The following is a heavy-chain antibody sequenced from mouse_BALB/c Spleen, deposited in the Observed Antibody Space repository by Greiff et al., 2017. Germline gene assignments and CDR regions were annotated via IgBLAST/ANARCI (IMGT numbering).Heavy chain of an antibody. CDR2: IYPGSGNT. CDR1: GYTFTDYY. V-gene: IGHV1-77*01. D-gene: IGHD2-1*01. J-gene: IGHJ2*01. CDR3: ARGGNLDY. Sequence: QVQLQQSGAELARPGASVKLSCKASGYTFTDYYINWVKQRTGQGLEWIGEIYPGSGNTYYNEKFKGKATLTADKSSSTAYMQLSSLTSEDSAVYFCARGGNLDYWGQGTTLTVSS.